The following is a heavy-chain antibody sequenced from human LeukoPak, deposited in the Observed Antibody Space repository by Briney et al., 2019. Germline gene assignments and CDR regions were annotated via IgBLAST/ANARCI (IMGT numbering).Heavy chain of an antibody. CDR1: GGSFSCYY. CDR2: INHSGST. CDR3: ARGRLYCSSTSCFYYYYYYMDV. D-gene: IGHD2-2*01. V-gene: IGHV4-34*01. J-gene: IGHJ6*03. Sequence: SETLSLTCAVYGGSFSCYYWSWIRQPPGKGLEWIGEINHSGSTNYNPSLKSRVTISVDTSKNQFSLKLSSVTAADTAVYYCARGRLYCSSTSCFYYYYYYMDVWGKGTTVTVSS.